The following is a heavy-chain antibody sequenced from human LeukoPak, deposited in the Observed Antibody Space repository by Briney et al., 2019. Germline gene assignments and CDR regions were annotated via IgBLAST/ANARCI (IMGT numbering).Heavy chain of an antibody. CDR1: GFTFNNYE. D-gene: IGHD3-22*01. J-gene: IGHJ3*02. V-gene: IGHV3-48*03. Sequence: GGSLRLSCAASGFTFNNYEMNRVRQAPGKGLEWVSHISTSSSTTYYADSVKGRFTISRDNAKSSLYLQMNSLRAEDTAVYYCAKDQYDSRAPSFDIWGQWTMVTVSS. CDR3: AKDQYDSRAPSFDI. CDR2: ISTSSSTT.